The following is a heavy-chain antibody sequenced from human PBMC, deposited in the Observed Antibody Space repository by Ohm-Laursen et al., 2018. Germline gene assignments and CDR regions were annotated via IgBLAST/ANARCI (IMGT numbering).Heavy chain of an antibody. CDR3: ARDPGRWFDP. Sequence: SETLSLTCVVYGGSFSGNYWSWIRQPPGKGLEWIGEINHSGSINYNPSLKSRVTMSVDTSKNQFSLKLSSVTAADTAVYYCARDPGRWFDPWGQGTLVSVSS. J-gene: IGHJ5*01. CDR1: GGSFSGNY. V-gene: IGHV4-34*01. CDR2: INHSGSI. D-gene: IGHD1-14*01.